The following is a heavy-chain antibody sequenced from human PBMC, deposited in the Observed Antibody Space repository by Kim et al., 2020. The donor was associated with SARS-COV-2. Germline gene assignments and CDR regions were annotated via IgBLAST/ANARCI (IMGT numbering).Heavy chain of an antibody. D-gene: IGHD6-13*01. CDR1: GFTFRSYS. V-gene: IGHV3-21*06. Sequence: GGSLRLSCAASGFTFRSYSMDWVRQAPGKGLEWVSSISSGSSSIYYADSVKGRFTISRDNAKNSLYLQMNSLRAEDTAVYYCARDMNKQHILQSNSYAMDVWGQGTTVTVSS. J-gene: IGHJ6*02. CDR2: ISSGSSSI. CDR3: ARDMNKQHILQSNSYAMDV.